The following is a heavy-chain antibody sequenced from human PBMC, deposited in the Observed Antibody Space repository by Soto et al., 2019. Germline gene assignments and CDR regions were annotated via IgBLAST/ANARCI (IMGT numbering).Heavy chain of an antibody. Sequence: QVQLVQSGAEVKKPGASVRVSCKASGYTFTSYSMHWVRQAPGQGLEWMGIINPSSGRTSYAQNFQGRVTMTSDTSTSIVYMEMSSLKSEDTAVYYCARDHNFGFILYAMDVWGQGTTVTDSS. CDR2: INPSSGRT. CDR1: GYTFTSYS. J-gene: IGHJ6*02. CDR3: ARDHNFGFILYAMDV. D-gene: IGHD2-15*01. V-gene: IGHV1-46*01.